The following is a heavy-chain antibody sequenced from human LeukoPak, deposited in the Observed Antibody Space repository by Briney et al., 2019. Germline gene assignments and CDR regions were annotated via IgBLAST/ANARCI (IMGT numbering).Heavy chain of an antibody. CDR2: IYTSGST. CDR3: ARDSLLPSAMGYYYMDV. CDR1: GGSISSGSYY. J-gene: IGHJ6*03. V-gene: IGHV4-61*02. Sequence: SQTLSLTXTVSGGSISSGSYYWSWIWQPAGKGLEWIGRIYTSGSTNHNPSLKSRVTISVDTSKNQFSLKLSSVTAADTALYYCARDSLLPSAMGYYYMDVWGKGTTVTVSS. D-gene: IGHD2-2*01.